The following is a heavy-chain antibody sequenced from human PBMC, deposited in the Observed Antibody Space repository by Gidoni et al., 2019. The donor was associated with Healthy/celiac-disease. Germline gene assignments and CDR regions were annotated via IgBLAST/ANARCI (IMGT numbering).Heavy chain of an antibody. D-gene: IGHD4-17*01. CDR2: IYYSGSP. CDR1: GGSISSYY. Sequence: HVQLQESGPVLATPSETLSPTCTVSGGSISSYYWCWLRKPPGKGLEWIGYIYYSGSPNYNPSLKSRVTISVDTSKNQCSLKLSSVTAADTAVYYCARYGDYVYGYFDYWGQGTLVTVSS. CDR3: ARYGDYVYGYFDY. V-gene: IGHV4-59*01. J-gene: IGHJ4*02.